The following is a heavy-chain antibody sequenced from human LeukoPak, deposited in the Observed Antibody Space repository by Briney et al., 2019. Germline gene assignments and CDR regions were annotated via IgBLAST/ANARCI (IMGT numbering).Heavy chain of an antibody. Sequence: GGSLRLSCAASGFIFSSYNMNWVRQAPGKRLEWVSSVSSSSNYIYYADSVKGRFTISRDNAKNSLYLQVNSLRAEDTAVYYCARDRYYDSSGYFGYWGQGTLVTVSS. J-gene: IGHJ4*02. CDR3: ARDRYYDSSGYFGY. CDR2: VSSSSNYI. V-gene: IGHV3-21*04. CDR1: GFIFSSYN. D-gene: IGHD3-22*01.